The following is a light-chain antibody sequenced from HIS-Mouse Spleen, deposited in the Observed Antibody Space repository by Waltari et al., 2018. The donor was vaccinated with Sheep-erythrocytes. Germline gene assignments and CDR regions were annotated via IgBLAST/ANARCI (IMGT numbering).Light chain of an antibody. J-gene: IGLJ1*01. V-gene: IGLV2-11*01. CDR2: DVS. CDR1: SSDVGGYYF. Sequence: QSALTQPRSVSGPPGQSVTISFTGTSSDVGGYYFVPRYQQHPGKAPKLMIYDVSKRPSGVPDRFSGSKSGNTASLTISGLQAEDEADYYCCSYAGSYNHVFATGTKVTVL. CDR3: CSYAGSYNHV.